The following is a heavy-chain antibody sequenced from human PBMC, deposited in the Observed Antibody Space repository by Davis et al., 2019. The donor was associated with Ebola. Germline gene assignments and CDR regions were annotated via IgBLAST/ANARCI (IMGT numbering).Heavy chain of an antibody. J-gene: IGHJ4*02. CDR2: ISAYNGNT. D-gene: IGHD2-21*02. CDR1: GYTFTSYG. Sequence: AASVKVSCKASGYTFTSYGISWVRQAPGQGLEWMGWISAYNGNTNYAQKFQGRVTITADKSTSTAYMELSSLTIDDTAVYYCARGYSPKCRGGDCVNDFWGQGTLVTVST. V-gene: IGHV1-18*01. CDR3: ARGYSPKCRGGDCVNDF.